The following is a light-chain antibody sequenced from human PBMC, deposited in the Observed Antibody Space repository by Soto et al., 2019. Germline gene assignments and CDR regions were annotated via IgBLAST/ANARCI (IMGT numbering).Light chain of an antibody. J-gene: IGKJ1*01. CDR2: ATS. CDR1: QSIAGY. CDR3: QQSHSTPRT. V-gene: IGKV1-39*01. Sequence: DIQMTQSPSSLFASVGDRVTITCRASQSIAGYLNWYQQKPGEAPKLLIYATSTLQSGVPSRFSGSGSGADYTLTISSLQPEDFATYSCQQSHSTPRTFGQGTKVEIK.